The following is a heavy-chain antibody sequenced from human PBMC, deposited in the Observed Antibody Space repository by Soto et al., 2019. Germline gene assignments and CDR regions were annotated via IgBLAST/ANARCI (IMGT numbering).Heavy chain of an antibody. CDR1: GGTFSSYA. Sequence: GASVKVSCTASGGTFSSYAISWVRQAPGQGLEWMGGIIPIFGTANYAQKFQGRVTITADESTSTAYMELSSLRSEDTAVYYCARGRYSPYYYYYYGMDVWGQGTTVTVSS. V-gene: IGHV1-69*13. CDR2: IIPIFGTA. J-gene: IGHJ6*02. CDR3: ARGRYSPYYYYYYGMDV. D-gene: IGHD1-20*01.